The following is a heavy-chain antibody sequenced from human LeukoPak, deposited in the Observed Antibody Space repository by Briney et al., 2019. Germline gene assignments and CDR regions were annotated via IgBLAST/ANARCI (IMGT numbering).Heavy chain of an antibody. CDR2: IYYSGST. Sequence: SETLSLTCTVSGGSISSGDYYWSWIRQPPGKGLEWIGYIYYSGSTYYNPSLKSRATISVDTSKYQFSLQLSSVAAADTAVLYWARDLDYGEYRAFYNWGQGTVVTVSS. D-gene: IGHD4-17*01. J-gene: IGHJ3*02. V-gene: IGHV4-30-4*08. CDR1: GGSISSGDYY. CDR3: ARDLDYGEYRAFYN.